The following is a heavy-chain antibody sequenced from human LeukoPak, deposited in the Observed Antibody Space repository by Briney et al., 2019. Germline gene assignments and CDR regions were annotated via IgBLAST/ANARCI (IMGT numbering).Heavy chain of an antibody. CDR2: IYYSGST. J-gene: IGHJ5*02. Sequence: PSETLFLTCTVSGGSISSGDYYWGWIRQPPGKGLEWIGYIYYSGSTYYTPSLKSRFTISVDTSKNQFSLTLSSVTAADTAVYYCARGPPPNYDDSSLYYNTWGQRTLVTVSP. D-gene: IGHD3-22*01. CDR3: ARGPPPNYDDSSLYYNT. CDR1: GGSISSGDYY. V-gene: IGHV4-30-4*01.